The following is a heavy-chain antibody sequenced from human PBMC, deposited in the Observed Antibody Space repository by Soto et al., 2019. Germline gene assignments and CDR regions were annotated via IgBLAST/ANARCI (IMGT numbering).Heavy chain of an antibody. D-gene: IGHD3-22*01. J-gene: IGHJ4*02. CDR1: GFTFSSYA. Sequence: PGGSLRLSCAASGFTFSSYAMSWVRQAPGKGLEWVSAISGSGGSTYYADSVKGRFTISRDNSKNTLYLQMNSLRAEDTAVYYCAKDSHDSSGYYYARMTKRFDYWGQGTLVTVSS. CDR3: AKDSHDSSGYYYARMTKRFDY. CDR2: ISGSGGST. V-gene: IGHV3-23*01.